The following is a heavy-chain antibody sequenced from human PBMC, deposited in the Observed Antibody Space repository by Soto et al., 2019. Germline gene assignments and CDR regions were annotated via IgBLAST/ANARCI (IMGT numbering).Heavy chain of an antibody. CDR1: GFIFSTYA. CDR3: ARDLKDGKNLEYYGMAV. V-gene: IGHV3-30-3*01. CDR2: ISYDGSNK. D-gene: IGHD1-1*01. J-gene: IGHJ6*02. Sequence: GGSLRLSCAASGFIFSTYAMHWVRQAPGKGLEWVAVISYDGSNKYHADSVKGRFTISRDNSKNTLYLQMNSLRVEDTALYYCARDLKDGKNLEYYGMAVWGQGTTVTVS.